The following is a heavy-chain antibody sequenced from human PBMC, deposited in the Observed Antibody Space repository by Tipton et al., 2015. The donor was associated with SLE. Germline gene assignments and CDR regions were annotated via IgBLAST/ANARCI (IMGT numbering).Heavy chain of an antibody. CDR3: ARVNYGSGSYLDYYYYYYMDV. Sequence: TLSLTCAVSGGSISSGGYYWSWIRQPPGKGLEWIGYIYYSGSTNYNPSLKSRVTISVDTSKNQFSLKLSSVTAADTAVYYCARVNYGSGSYLDYYYYYYMDVWGEGTTVTVSS. J-gene: IGHJ6*03. CDR2: IYYSGST. D-gene: IGHD3-10*01. CDR1: GGSISSGGYY. V-gene: IGHV4-61*08.